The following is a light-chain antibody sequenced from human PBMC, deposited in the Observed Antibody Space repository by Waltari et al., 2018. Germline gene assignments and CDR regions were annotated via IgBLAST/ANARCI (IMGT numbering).Light chain of an antibody. CDR3: QHYVRLPVT. V-gene: IGKV3-20*01. CDR1: QSVSRA. Sequence: IVLTQSPGTLSLSLGERATVSCRASQSVSRALAWYQQKPGQAPRLLIYGAATRATGIPDSFSGSCSGTDFSLTISRLEPDDFAVYYCQHYVRLPVTFGQGTTVEI. J-gene: IGKJ1*01. CDR2: GAA.